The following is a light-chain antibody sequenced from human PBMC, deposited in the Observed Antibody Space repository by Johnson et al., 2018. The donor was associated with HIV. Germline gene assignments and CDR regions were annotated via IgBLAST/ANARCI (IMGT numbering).Light chain of an antibody. V-gene: IGLV1-51*01. J-gene: IGLJ1*01. CDR2: DNN. Sequence: QSVLTQPPSVSAAPGQKVTISCSGSSSNIGNNYVSWYQQLPGTAPKLLIYDNNKRPSGIPDRFSGSKSGTSATLGITGLQTGDEADYYCGTWDSSLRVGFFGTGTKVNVL. CDR3: GTWDSSLRVGF. CDR1: SSNIGNNY.